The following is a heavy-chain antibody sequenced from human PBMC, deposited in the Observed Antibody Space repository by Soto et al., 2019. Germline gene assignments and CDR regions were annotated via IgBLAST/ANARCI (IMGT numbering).Heavy chain of an antibody. V-gene: IGHV4-28*01. CDR1: GYSISSSNW. D-gene: IGHD1-26*01. J-gene: IGHJ4*02. CDR2: IYYSGTT. Sequence: QVQLQESGPGLVKPSATLSLTCAVSGYSISSSNWWGWLRQPPGKGLEWIGYIYYSGTTYYNPSLKSRVTMSVDTSKNQFSLKLTSGTAVDTAVYYCSRREIQGPIDYWGQGTLVTVSS. CDR3: SRREIQGPIDY.